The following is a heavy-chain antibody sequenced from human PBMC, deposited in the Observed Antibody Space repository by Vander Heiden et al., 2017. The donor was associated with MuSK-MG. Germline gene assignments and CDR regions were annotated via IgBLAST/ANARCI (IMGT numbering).Heavy chain of an antibody. CDR1: GGSISSSSYY. V-gene: IGHV4-39*01. CDR2: SYYSGST. CDR3: ARQGDYYDSSSFDI. J-gene: IGHJ3*02. Sequence: QLQLQESGPGLVKPSETLSLTCTVSGGSISSSSYYWGWIRQPPGKGLGWIGSSYYSGSTYYNPSLKSRVTISVDTSKNQFSLNLSSVTAADTAVYYCARQGDYYDSSSFDIWGQGTMVTVAS. D-gene: IGHD3-22*01.